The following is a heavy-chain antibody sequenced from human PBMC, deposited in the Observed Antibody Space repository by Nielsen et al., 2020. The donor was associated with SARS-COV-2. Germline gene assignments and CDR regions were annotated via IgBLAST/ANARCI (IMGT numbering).Heavy chain of an antibody. J-gene: IGHJ4*02. CDR1: GFTFSSYA. CDR3: AREGSDY. Sequence: GESLKISCAASGFTFSSYAMSWARQAPGKGLEWVSSISSSSSYIYYADSVKGRFTISRDNAKNSLYLQMNNLRAEDTAVYYCAREGSDYWGQGTLVTVSS. CDR2: ISSSSSYI. V-gene: IGHV3-21*01.